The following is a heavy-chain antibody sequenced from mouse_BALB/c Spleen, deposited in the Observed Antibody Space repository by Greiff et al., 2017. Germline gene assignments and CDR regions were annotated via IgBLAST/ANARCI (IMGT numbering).Heavy chain of an antibody. V-gene: IGHV2-3*01. CDR1: GFSLTSYG. J-gene: IGHJ2*01. Sequence: VHLVESGPGLVAPSQSLSITCTASGFSLTSYGVSWVRQPPGKGLEWLGVIWGDGSTNYYSALISRLSISTDNSKSHVFLKLNSLQTDDTATYYCAKKGFWGNYFDYWGQGTTLTVSS. CDR2: IWGDGST. CDR3: AKKGFWGNYFDY.